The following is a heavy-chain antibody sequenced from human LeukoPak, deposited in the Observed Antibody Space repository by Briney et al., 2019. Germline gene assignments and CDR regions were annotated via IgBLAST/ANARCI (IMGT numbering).Heavy chain of an antibody. CDR1: GFTFSSYS. CDR2: ISSIIGTI. J-gene: IGHJ4*02. CDR3: ARDQSDVSGYYPYLDY. Sequence: GGSLRLSCAASGFTFSSYSMNWVRQAPGKGLEWVSYISSIIGTIYYADSVKGRFTISRDNAKNSLYLQMNSLRAEDTAVYYCARDQSDVSGYYPYLDYWGQGTLVTVSS. D-gene: IGHD3-3*01. V-gene: IGHV3-48*04.